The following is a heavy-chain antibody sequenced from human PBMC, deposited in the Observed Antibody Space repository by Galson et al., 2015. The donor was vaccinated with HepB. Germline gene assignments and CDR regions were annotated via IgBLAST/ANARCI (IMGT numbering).Heavy chain of an antibody. CDR3: ARAGYCSGGSCYGLGAFDI. CDR2: ISAYNGNT. J-gene: IGHJ3*02. V-gene: IGHV1-18*01. Sequence: SVKVSCKASGYTFTSYGISWVRQAPGQGLEWMGWISAYNGNTNYAQKLQGRVTMTTDTSTSTAYMELRSLRSDDTAVYYCARAGYCSGGSCYGLGAFDIWGQGTMVTVSS. CDR1: GYTFTSYG. D-gene: IGHD2-15*01.